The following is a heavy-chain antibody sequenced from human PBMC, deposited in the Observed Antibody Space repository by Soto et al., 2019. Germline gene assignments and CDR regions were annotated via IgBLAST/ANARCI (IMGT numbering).Heavy chain of an antibody. CDR1: GYTFSSYG. CDR2: ISGYNGNT. CDR3: ARERDDSSWSSVEYLQY. D-gene: IGHD6-13*01. V-gene: IGHV1-18*01. J-gene: IGHJ1*01. Sequence: QVQLVQSGAEVKKPGASVKVSCKASGYTFSSYGISWVRQAPGQGLEWMGWISGYNGNTNYAQKLQGRVIMTTDTTKSTVYMELRSLRSDDTAVYSCARERDDSSWSSVEYLQYWGQGTLVTVSS.